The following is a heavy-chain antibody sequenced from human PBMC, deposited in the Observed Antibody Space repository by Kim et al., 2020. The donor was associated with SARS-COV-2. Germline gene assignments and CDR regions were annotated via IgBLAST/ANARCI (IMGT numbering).Heavy chain of an antibody. CDR1: AGSISSSNW. CDR2: IYHSGST. CDR3: ARIPCNGYSSSWCYFDY. D-gene: IGHD6-13*01. J-gene: IGHJ4*02. Sequence: SETLSLTCAVSAGSISSSNWWSCVRQPPGKGLEWIGEIYHSGSTNYNPSLKSRVTISVDKSKNQFSLKLTSVTAADTAVYYCARIPCNGYSSSWCYFDYWGQGTLVTVSS. V-gene: IGHV4-4*02.